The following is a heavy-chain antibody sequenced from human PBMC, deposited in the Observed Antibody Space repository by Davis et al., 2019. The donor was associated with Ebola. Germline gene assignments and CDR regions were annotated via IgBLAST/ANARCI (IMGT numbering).Heavy chain of an antibody. CDR2: IIPILGIA. J-gene: IGHJ6*02. CDR1: GYTFTSYA. CDR3: AREPDSSSAGFYYYYGMDV. V-gene: IGHV1-69*04. Sequence: SVKASCKASGYTFTSYAISWVRQAPGQGLEWMGRIIPILGIANYAQKFQGRVTITADKSTSTAYMELSSLRSEDTAVYYCAREPDSSSAGFYYYYGMDVWGQGTTVTVSS. D-gene: IGHD6-6*01.